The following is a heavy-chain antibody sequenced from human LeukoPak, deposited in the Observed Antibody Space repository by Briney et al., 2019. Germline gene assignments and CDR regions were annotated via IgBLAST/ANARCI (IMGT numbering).Heavy chain of an antibody. V-gene: IGHV1-69*04. CDR2: IIPILDTT. D-gene: IGHD3-10*01. CDR1: GGSFANYA. Sequence: SVKVSCKASGGSFANYAISWVRQAPGQGLEWMGRIIPILDTTNYAQKFQGRVTITADKSTNTAHMELSSLRSEDTAVYYCARDRSSSGPGEDYYYYGTDVWGQGTTVTVSS. J-gene: IGHJ6*02. CDR3: ARDRSSSGPGEDYYYYGTDV.